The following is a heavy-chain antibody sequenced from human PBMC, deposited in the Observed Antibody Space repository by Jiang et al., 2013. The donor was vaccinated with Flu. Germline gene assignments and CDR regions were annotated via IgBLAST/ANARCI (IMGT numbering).Heavy chain of an antibody. V-gene: IGHV7-4-1*01. CDR1: TSYA. CDR2: INTNTGNP. D-gene: IGHD3-3*01. CDR3: ARVNRRFLGENWFDP. Sequence: TSYAMNWVRQAPGQGLEWMGWINTNTGNPTYAQGFTGRFVFSLDTSVSTAYLQICSLKAEDTAVYYCARVNRRFLGENWFDPWGQGTLVTVSS. J-gene: IGHJ5*02.